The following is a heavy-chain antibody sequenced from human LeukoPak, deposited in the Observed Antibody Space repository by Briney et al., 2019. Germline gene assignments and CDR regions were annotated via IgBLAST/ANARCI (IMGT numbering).Heavy chain of an antibody. D-gene: IGHD1-1*01. V-gene: IGHV4-39*01. Sequence: PSETLSLTCTVTGGSISSSIYYWGWIRQPPGKGLEWIGSIYYSGSTYYNPSLKSRVTISVDTPKNQFSLKLSSVTAADTAVYYCASDNWNDGFFDYWGQGTLVTVSS. CDR2: IYYSGST. J-gene: IGHJ4*02. CDR1: GGSISSSIYY. CDR3: ASDNWNDGFFDY.